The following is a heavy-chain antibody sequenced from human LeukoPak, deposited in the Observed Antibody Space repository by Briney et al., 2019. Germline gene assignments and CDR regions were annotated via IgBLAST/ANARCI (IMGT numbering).Heavy chain of an antibody. J-gene: IGHJ4*02. V-gene: IGHV3-9*01. CDR1: GFTFDDYA. CDR3: ARVWGSVWY. CDR2: ISWNSGSI. D-gene: IGHD3-16*01. Sequence: GGSLRLSCAASGFTFDDYAMHWVRQAPGKGLEWVSSISWNSGSIAYADSVKGRFTISRDNAKNTLYLQMNSLRAEDTAVYYCARVWGSVWYWGQGTLVTVSS.